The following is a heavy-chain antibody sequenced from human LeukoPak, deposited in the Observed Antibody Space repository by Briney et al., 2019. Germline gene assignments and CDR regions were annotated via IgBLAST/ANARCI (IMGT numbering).Heavy chain of an antibody. CDR2: ISSSGTTI. CDR1: GFTFSDYY. V-gene: IGHV3-11*04. D-gene: IGHD6-19*01. CDR3: AREPKQWLVPIDY. Sequence: GESLKISCAASGFTFSDYYMSWIRQAPGKGLEWVSYISSSGTTIYYADSVKGRFTISRDNAKNSLYLQMNSLRAEDTAVYYCAREPKQWLVPIDYWGQGTLVTVSS. J-gene: IGHJ4*02.